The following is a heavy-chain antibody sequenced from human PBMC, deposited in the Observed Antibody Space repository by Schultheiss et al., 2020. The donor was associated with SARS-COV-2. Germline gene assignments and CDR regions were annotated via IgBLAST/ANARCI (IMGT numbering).Heavy chain of an antibody. V-gene: IGHV3-7*01. CDR1: GFTFSSYW. J-gene: IGHJ6*02. D-gene: IGHD3-10*01. CDR2: IKQDGSEK. Sequence: GGSLRLSCAASGFTFSSYWMSWVRQAPGKGLEWVANIKQDGSEKYYVDSVKGRFTISRDNAKNSLYLQMNSLRAEDTAVYYCARVGGWGSGSYYSAYGMDVWGQGTTVTVSS. CDR3: ARVGGWGSGSYYSAYGMDV.